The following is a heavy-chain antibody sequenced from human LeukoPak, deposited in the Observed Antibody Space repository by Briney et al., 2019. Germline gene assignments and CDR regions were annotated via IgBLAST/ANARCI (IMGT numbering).Heavy chain of an antibody. CDR1: GGSISSYY. V-gene: IGHV4-59*08. J-gene: IGHJ4*02. D-gene: IGHD6-19*01. CDR2: IYQTGAT. CDR3: ARYGGSGWVIDN. Sequence: PSETLSLTCTVSGGSISSYYWTWIRQPPGKGLEWIGYIYQTGATSYNPSLKSRVTISVDTSKAQFSLKLTSVTAADTAVYYCARYGGSGWVIDNWSQGTLVTVSS.